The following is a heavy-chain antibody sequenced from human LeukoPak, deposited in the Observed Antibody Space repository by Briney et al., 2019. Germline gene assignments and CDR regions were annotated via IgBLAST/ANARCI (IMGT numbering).Heavy chain of an antibody. CDR3: ARRGYSSGWYYFDY. V-gene: IGHV4-59*08. Sequence: PSETLSLTCTVSDDSVSGYYWSWFRQPPGKGLEWIGYIYYTGSTNYNPSLKSRVTTSVDTSTNQFSMRLSSVTAADTAVYYCARRGYSSGWYYFDYWGQGTLVTVSS. J-gene: IGHJ4*02. CDR1: DDSVSGYY. CDR2: IYYTGST. D-gene: IGHD6-19*01.